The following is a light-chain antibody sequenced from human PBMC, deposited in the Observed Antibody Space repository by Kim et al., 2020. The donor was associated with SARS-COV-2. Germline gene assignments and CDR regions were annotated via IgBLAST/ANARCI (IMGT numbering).Light chain of an antibody. CDR1: QSVSTNY. Sequence: CPVKSATLSCKASQSVSTNYLTWYQQKPGQAPRLLIYGASSRATGIPDRFSGSGFGTDFTLTISRLEPEDFAVYYCQQYSSSPMYTFGQGTKLEI. J-gene: IGKJ2*01. CDR2: GAS. V-gene: IGKV3-20*01. CDR3: QQYSSSPMYT.